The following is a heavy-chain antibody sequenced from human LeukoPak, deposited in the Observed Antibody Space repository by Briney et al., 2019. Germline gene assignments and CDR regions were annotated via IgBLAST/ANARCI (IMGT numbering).Heavy chain of an antibody. V-gene: IGHV3-11*01. Sequence: GGSLRLSCAASGFTFSDYYMSWIRQAPGKGLEWVSYISSSGSTIYYADSVKGRFTISRDNAKNSLYLQMNSLTAEDTAVYYCARDGRYQLLSQTYYYYYYMDVWGKGTTVTVSS. CDR2: ISSSGSTI. CDR3: ARDGRYQLLSQTYYYYYYMDV. CDR1: GFTFSDYY. D-gene: IGHD2-2*01. J-gene: IGHJ6*03.